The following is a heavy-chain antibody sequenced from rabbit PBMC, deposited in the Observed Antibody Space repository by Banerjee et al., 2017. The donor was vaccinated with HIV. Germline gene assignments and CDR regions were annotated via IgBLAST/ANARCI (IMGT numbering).Heavy chain of an antibody. CDR3: ARGGAGSSYYTTYFNL. CDR2: IYNGDGST. D-gene: IGHD8-1*01. CDR1: GFDFSSNA. Sequence: QEQLKETGGGLVQPEGSLTLTCKASGFDFSSNAMCWVRQAPGKGPEWIACIYNGDGSTYYASWVNGRFTISRSTSLTTVTLQMTSLTAADTATYFCARGGAGSSYYTTYFNLWGQGTLVTVS. J-gene: IGHJ4*01. V-gene: IGHV1S47*01.